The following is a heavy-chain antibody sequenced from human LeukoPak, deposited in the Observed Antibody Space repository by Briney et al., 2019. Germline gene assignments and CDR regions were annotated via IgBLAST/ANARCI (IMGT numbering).Heavy chain of an antibody. Sequence: SETLSLTCAVYGGSFSGDYWSWIRQPPGKGLEWIGEINDSGSTNYDPSLKSRVTISVDTSKNQFSLKLSSVTAADTAVYYCARESRDYDILTGYSRRGHFDYWGQGTLVTVSS. D-gene: IGHD3-9*01. CDR2: INDSGST. V-gene: IGHV4-34*01. J-gene: IGHJ4*02. CDR1: GGSFSGDY. CDR3: ARESRDYDILTGYSRRGHFDY.